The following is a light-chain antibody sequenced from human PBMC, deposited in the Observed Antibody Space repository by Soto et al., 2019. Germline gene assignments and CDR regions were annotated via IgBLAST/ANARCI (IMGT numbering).Light chain of an antibody. CDR2: DAS. V-gene: IGKV3-11*01. J-gene: IGKJ1*01. CDR1: QSVSSY. CDR3: LQDNNYPWT. Sequence: EIVLTQSPDILSLSPGERATLSCRASQSVSSYLAWYQQKPGQAPRLLIYDASNRATGIPARFSGSESGTDFTLTISSLEPEDFATYYCLQDNNYPWTFGQGTKVEIK.